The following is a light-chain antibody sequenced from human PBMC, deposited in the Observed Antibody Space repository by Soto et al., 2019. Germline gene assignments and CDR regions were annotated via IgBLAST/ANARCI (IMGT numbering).Light chain of an antibody. CDR3: AAWDDSLSAVV. V-gene: IGLV1-47*01. CDR1: SSNIGSNY. Sequence: QSVLTQPPSASGTPGQRVTISCSGSSSNIGSNYVYWYQHLPGTAPRLLIYKNNQRASGVPDRFSGSKSGTSASLAISGLRSEDEADYYCAAWDDSLSAVVFGGGTKLTVL. CDR2: KNN. J-gene: IGLJ2*01.